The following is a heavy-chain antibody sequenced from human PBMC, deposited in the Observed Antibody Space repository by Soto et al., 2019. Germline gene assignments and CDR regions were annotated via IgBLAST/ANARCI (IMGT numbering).Heavy chain of an antibody. CDR1: GYTFTGYY. CDR2: INPNSGGT. V-gene: IGHV1-2*04. CDR3: ARDRYSSSSEGMDV. Sequence: ASVKVSCKASGYTFTGYYMHWVRQAPGQGLEWMGWINPNSGGTNYAQKFQGWVTMTRDTSISTAYMELSRLRSDDTAVYYWARDRYSSSSEGMDVWGQGTTVTVSS. J-gene: IGHJ6*02. D-gene: IGHD6-6*01.